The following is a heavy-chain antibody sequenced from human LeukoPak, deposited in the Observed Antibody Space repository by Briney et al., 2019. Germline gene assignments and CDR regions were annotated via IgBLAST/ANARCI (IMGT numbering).Heavy chain of an antibody. J-gene: IGHJ6*02. CDR2: IKQDGSEK. D-gene: IGHD3-3*01. V-gene: IGHV3-7*01. CDR3: ARVSDFYHYGMDV. CDR1: GFTFSSYW. Sequence: GSLRLSCAASGFTFSSYWMSWVRQAPGKGLEWVANIKQDGSEKYYVDSVKGRFTISRDNAKNSLYLQMNSLRAEDTAVYYCARVSDFYHYGMDVWGQGTTVTVSS.